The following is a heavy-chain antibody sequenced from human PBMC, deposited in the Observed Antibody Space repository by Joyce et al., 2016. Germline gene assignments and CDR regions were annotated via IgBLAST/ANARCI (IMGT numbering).Heavy chain of an antibody. CDR2: IDWDDDE. D-gene: IGHD3-10*01. Sequence: QVTLRESGPALVKPTQTLTLTCTFSGFSLNTLGMCVSWIRQPPGKALEWLARIDWDDDEYHNIPLKTRLTISKDTSKNETFLTMNNMDHMDTATYYCARTQGGGSTRKGDGFDIWGQGTVVIVSS. CDR3: ARTQGGGSTRKGDGFDI. V-gene: IGHV2-70*15. CDR1: GFSLNTLGMC. J-gene: IGHJ3*02.